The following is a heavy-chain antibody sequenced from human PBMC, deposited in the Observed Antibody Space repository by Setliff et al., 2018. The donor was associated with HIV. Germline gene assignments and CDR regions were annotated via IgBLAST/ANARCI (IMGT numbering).Heavy chain of an antibody. CDR2: IYPGDSDT. Sequence: HGESLKISCKGSGYSFTSYWIAWLRQMPGKGLEWMGIIYPGDSDTRYSPSFQGQVTISADKSISTAYLQWSSLKASDTAMYYCARHGSQPDDYSIMDVWGKGTTVTVSS. J-gene: IGHJ6*03. CDR1: GYSFTSYW. V-gene: IGHV5-51*01. D-gene: IGHD4-4*01. CDR3: ARHGSQPDDYSIMDV.